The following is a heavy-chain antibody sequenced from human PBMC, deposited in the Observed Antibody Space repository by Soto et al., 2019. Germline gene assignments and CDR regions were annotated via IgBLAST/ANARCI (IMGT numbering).Heavy chain of an antibody. Sequence: SETLSLTCTVSGGSISSTSYYWGWIRQPPGKGLEWIGSIHYSGSTYYNPSLKSRVTISVDTSNNQFSLKLSSVTAADTAVYYCGRKNPYSSSWYHDNWGHETLVTVSS. D-gene: IGHD6-13*01. CDR1: GGSISSTSYY. CDR2: IHYSGST. CDR3: GRKNPYSSSWYHDN. J-gene: IGHJ4*01. V-gene: IGHV4-39*01.